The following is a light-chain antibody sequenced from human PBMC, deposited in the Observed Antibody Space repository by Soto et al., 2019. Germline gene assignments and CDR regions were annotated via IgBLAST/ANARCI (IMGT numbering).Light chain of an antibody. CDR3: QQYNTWPLT. CDR1: QSVNSN. CDR2: DAS. Sequence: EIVMTQSPATLSVSPGERATLSCRARQSVNSNLAWYQQKPGQAPRLLIYDASTGATGLPARFRGSGSGTEFTLTISSLQSEDFAVYYCQQYNTWPLTFGGGTKVEIK. V-gene: IGKV3-15*01. J-gene: IGKJ4*01.